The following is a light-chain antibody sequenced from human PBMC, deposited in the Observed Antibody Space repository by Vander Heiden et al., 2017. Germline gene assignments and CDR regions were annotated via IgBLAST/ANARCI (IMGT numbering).Light chain of an antibody. Sequence: SVLTPPPSASWTPGPRVTISYSGSSPNTGSNYVYWYQQLPGTAPKLLIYRNNKRHSGVPDRFSGAKSGTSASLASRGLRAEEEADYYCAAWDDSRSGWVFGGGTKLTVL. CDR2: RNN. J-gene: IGLJ3*02. V-gene: IGLV1-47*01. CDR3: AAWDDSRSGWV. CDR1: SPNTGSNY.